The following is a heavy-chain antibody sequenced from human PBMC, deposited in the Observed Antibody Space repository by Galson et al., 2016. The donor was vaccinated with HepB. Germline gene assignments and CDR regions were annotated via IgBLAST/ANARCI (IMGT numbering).Heavy chain of an antibody. Sequence: ETLSLTCAVSGGSVNGYNWWSWVRETPGKGLEWIGEIYQSGTTNYNPSLKSRVTISLAKSGNEFSLKLTSVTAADTAVYYCAPLGYCTAGTCYRVQWGQGHLVTVSS. CDR1: GGSVNGYNW. J-gene: IGHJ4*02. CDR2: IYQSGTT. D-gene: IGHD2-8*02. V-gene: IGHV4-4*02. CDR3: APLGYCTAGTCYRVQ.